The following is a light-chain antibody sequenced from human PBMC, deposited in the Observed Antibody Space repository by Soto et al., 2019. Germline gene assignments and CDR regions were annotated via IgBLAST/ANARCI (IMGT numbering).Light chain of an antibody. CDR2: DAS. CDR3: QQCFWHWT. J-gene: IGKJ1*01. V-gene: IGKV1-5*01. Sequence: DIQMTQSPSTLSASVGDRVTITCRASQTIHSFLAWYQQKAEKAPKLLIYDASNLESVVPSRFSGSGSGTEFTLTVSSLQPDDFATFYCQQCFWHWTFGQGTKVDIK. CDR1: QTIHSF.